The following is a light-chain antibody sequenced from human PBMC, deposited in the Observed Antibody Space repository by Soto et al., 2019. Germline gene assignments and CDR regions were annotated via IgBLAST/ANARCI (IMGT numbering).Light chain of an antibody. Sequence: EIVLTQSPGTLSLSPGERATLSCRASQSVSSSSLAWYQQKPGQAPRLLIYATSSRAAGIPDRFSGSGSGTDFTLTISRLEPEYFAVYYCQQYGSSPWTFGQGTKVEIK. CDR1: QSVSSSS. J-gene: IGKJ1*01. V-gene: IGKV3-20*01. CDR2: ATS. CDR3: QQYGSSPWT.